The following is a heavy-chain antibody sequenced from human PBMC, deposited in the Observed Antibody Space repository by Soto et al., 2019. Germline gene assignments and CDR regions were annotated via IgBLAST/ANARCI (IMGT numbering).Heavy chain of an antibody. CDR1: GFTFTSSA. J-gene: IGHJ3*02. V-gene: IGHV1-58*01. CDR2: IVVGSGNT. Sequence: VKVSCKASGFTFTSSAVQWVRQARGQRLEWIGWIVVGSGNTNYAQKFQERVTITRDMSTSTAYMELSSLRSEDTAVYYCAADYMPARHYDSSGYLSDAFDIWGQGTMVTVSS. D-gene: IGHD3-22*01. CDR3: AADYMPARHYDSSGYLSDAFDI.